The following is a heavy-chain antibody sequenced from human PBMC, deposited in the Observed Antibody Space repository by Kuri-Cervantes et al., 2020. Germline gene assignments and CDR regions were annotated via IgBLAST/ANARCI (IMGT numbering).Heavy chain of an antibody. J-gene: IGHJ4*02. D-gene: IGHD6-19*01. CDR1: GGSISSSSYY. CDR2: IYYSGST. V-gene: IGHV4-39*01. CDR3: ARVASGWYAPLDY. Sequence: SETLSLTGTVSGGSISSSSYYWGWIRQPPGKGLEWIGSIYYSGSTYYNPSLKSRVTISVDTSKNQFSLKLSSVTAADTAVYYCARVASGWYAPLDYWGQGTLVTVSS.